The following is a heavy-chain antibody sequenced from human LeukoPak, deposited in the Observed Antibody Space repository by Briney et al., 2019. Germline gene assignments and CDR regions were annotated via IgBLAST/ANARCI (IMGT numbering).Heavy chain of an antibody. V-gene: IGHV3-7*01. CDR3: ASLYGDPYYYYYYMDV. J-gene: IGHJ6*03. Sequence: PGGSLRLSCAASGFTFSSYWMSWVRQAPGKGLEWVANIKQDGSEKYYVDSVKGRFTISRDNAKNSLYLQMNSLRAEDTAVYYCASLYGDPYYYYYYMDVWGKGTTVTVSS. CDR2: IKQDGSEK. D-gene: IGHD4-17*01. CDR1: GFTFSSYW.